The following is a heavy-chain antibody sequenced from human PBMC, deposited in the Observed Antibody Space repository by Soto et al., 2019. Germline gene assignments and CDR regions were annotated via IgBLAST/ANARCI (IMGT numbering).Heavy chain of an antibody. Sequence: GSLRLSCAASGFTFSSYAMSWVRQAPGKGLEWVSAISGSGGSTYYADSVKGRFTISRDNSKNTLYLQMNSLRAEDTAVYYCATLPGIAAAGRYGMDVWGQGTTVTVSS. J-gene: IGHJ6*02. V-gene: IGHV3-23*01. CDR1: GFTFSSYA. D-gene: IGHD6-13*01. CDR2: ISGSGGST. CDR3: ATLPGIAAAGRYGMDV.